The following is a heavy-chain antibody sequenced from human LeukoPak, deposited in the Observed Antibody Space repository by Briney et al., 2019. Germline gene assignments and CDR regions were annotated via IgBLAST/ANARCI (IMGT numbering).Heavy chain of an antibody. J-gene: IGHJ4*02. D-gene: IGHD3-10*01. V-gene: IGHV4-31*03. CDR1: GGSISSGGYY. CDR3: ARQDYYGSGSYSN. CDR2: IYYSGST. Sequence: PSQTLSLTCTVSGGSISSGGYYWSWIRQHPGKGLEWIGYIYYSGSTYYNPSLKSRVTISVDTSKNQFSLKLSSVTAADTAVYYCARQDYYGSGSYSNWGQGTLVTVSS.